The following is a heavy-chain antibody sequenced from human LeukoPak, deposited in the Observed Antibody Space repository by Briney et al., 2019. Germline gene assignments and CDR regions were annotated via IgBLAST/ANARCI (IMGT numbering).Heavy chain of an antibody. Sequence: SETLSLTCTVSGGSISSGSYYWSWIRQPAGTGLEWLGRIYTSGSTNYNPSLKSRVTISVDTSKNQFSLKLSSVTAADTAVYYCARGAVADDYYFDYWGQGTLVTVSS. CDR2: IYTSGST. D-gene: IGHD6-19*01. CDR1: GGSISSGSYY. CDR3: ARGAVADDYYFDY. V-gene: IGHV4-61*02. J-gene: IGHJ4*02.